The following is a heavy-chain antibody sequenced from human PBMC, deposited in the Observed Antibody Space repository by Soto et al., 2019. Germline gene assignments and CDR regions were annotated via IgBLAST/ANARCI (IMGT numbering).Heavy chain of an antibody. CDR1: GYTFTSYG. D-gene: IGHD3-22*01. V-gene: IGHV1-2*02. CDR2: INPNSGGT. CDR3: ARDYYDSSGYSNNWFDP. J-gene: IGHJ5*02. Sequence: ASVKVSCKASGYTFTSYGISWVRQAPGQGLEWMGWINPNSGGTNYAQKFQGRVTMTRDTSISTAYMELSRLRSDDTAVYYCARDYYDSSGYSNNWFDPWGQGTLVTVSS.